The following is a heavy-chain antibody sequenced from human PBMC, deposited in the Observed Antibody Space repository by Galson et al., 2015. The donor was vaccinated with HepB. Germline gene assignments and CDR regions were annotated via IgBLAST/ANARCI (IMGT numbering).Heavy chain of an antibody. V-gene: IGHV3-66*02. J-gene: IGHJ6*02. Sequence: SLRLSCAASGFTVTINHMSWVRQAQGKGLEWVSVIYNDGSTYYADSVKGRFTISRDNSKNTLYLQLNSVRAEDTAVYYCARDQGDDYVNYYYYHGMDVWGQGTTVTVSS. D-gene: IGHD4-17*01. CDR1: GFTVTINH. CDR3: ARDQGDDYVNYYYYHGMDV. CDR2: IYNDGST.